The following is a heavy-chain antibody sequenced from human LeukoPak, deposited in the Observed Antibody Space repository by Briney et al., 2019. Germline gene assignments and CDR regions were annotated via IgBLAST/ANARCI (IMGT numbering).Heavy chain of an antibody. J-gene: IGHJ2*01. CDR3: AANPRIVVVGYFDL. CDR2: IKQDGSEK. V-gene: IGHV3-7*01. CDR1: GFTFSTHW. Sequence: GGSLRLSCAASGFTFSTHWMSWVRQAPGKGLEWVANIKQDGSEKYYVDSVKGRFTISRDNAKNSLYLQMNSLRVEDTAVYYCAANPRIVVVGYFDLWGRGTLVTVSS. D-gene: IGHD2-2*01.